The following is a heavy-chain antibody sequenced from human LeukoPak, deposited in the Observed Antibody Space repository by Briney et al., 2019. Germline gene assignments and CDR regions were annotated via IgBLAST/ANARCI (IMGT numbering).Heavy chain of an antibody. V-gene: IGHV4-38-2*02. J-gene: IGHJ4*02. CDR2: IYHSGST. D-gene: IGHD4-17*01. CDR1: GYSISSGYY. Sequence: SETLSLTCTVSGYSISSGYYWGWIRQPPGKGLEWIGSIYHSGSTYYNPSLKSRVTISVETSKTQFSLKLSFVPAADTAVYYCGREWGGVTTPPDYWGQGTLVTVSP. CDR3: GREWGGVTTPPDY.